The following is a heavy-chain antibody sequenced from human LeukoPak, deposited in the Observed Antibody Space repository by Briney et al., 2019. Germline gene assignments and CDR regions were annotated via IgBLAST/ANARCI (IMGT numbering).Heavy chain of an antibody. D-gene: IGHD1-26*01. CDR3: ARDLTSTSNWEFDY. Sequence: ALVKVSCKASGYTFADYFIHWVRQAPGQGLEWMGRINLNTGGAEYAPKFQGWVTMTRDTSISTAYVEVNRLISDDTAVYYCARDLTSTSNWEFDYWGQGTLVIVSS. J-gene: IGHJ4*02. CDR1: GYTFADYF. V-gene: IGHV1-2*04. CDR2: INLNTGGA.